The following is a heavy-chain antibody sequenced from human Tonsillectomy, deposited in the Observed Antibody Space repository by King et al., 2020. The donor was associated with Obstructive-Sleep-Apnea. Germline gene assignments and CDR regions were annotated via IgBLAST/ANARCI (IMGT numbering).Heavy chain of an antibody. Sequence: VKLVESGGGLVKPGGSLRLSCAASGFTFSDYYMSWIRQAPGKGLEWVSYISSSGSTIYYADSVKGRFTISRDNAKNALYLQMNSLRAEDTAVYYCASPSSGGYSGYDIKGYYYGMDVWGQGTTVTVSS. CDR2: ISSSGSTI. V-gene: IGHV3-11*01. CDR3: ASPSSGGYSGYDIKGYYYGMDV. CDR1: GFTFSDYY. D-gene: IGHD5-12*01. J-gene: IGHJ6*02.